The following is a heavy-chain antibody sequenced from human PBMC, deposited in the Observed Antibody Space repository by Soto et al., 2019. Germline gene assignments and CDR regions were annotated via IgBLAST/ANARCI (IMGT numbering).Heavy chain of an antibody. V-gene: IGHV3-33*01. CDR2: IWYDGSNK. D-gene: IGHD3-10*01. CDR1: GFTFSSYG. CDR3: ARAYHLYASGSSALDY. J-gene: IGHJ4*02. Sequence: QVQLVESGGGVVQPGRSLRLSCAASGFTFSSYGMHWVRQAPGKGLEWVAVIWYDGSNKYYADSVKGRFTISRDNSKNTLYLQMNSLRAEDTAVYYCARAYHLYASGSSALDYWGQGTLVTVSS.